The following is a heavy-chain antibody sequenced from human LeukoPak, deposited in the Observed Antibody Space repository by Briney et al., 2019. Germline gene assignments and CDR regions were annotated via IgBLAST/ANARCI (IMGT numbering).Heavy chain of an antibody. CDR1: GGSISSSNW. CDR3: ASKWLGLNY. J-gene: IGHJ4*02. CDR2: IYHSGST. Sequence: SETLSLTCTVSGGSISSSNWWSWVRQPPGKGLEWIGEIYHSGSTNYIPSLKSRVTISVDKSKNQFSLRLSSVTAADTAVYYCASKWLGLNYWGQGTLVTVSS. D-gene: IGHD6-19*01. V-gene: IGHV4-4*02.